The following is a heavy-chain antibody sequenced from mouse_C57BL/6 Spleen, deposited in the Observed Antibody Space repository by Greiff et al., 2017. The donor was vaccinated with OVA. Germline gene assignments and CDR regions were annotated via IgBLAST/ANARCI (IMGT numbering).Heavy chain of an antibody. V-gene: IGHV1-59*01. D-gene: IGHD2-3*01. CDR2: IDPSDSYT. CDR3: AYDGDY. J-gene: IGHJ2*01. CDR1: GYTFTSYW. Sequence: QVQLQQPGAELVRPGTSVKLSCKASGYTFTSYWMHWVKQRPGQGLEWIGVIDPSDSYTNYNQKFKGKATLTVDTSSSTAYMQLSSLTSEDSAVYYCAYDGDYWGQGTTLTVSS.